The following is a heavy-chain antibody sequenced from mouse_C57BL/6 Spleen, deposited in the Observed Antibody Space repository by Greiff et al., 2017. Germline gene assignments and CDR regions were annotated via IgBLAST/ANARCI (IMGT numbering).Heavy chain of an antibody. CDR3: ARGRSYYGYDGYFDV. Sequence: QVQLKQPGAELVRPGTSVKLSCKASGYTFTSYWMHWVKQRPGQGLEWIGVIDPSDSYTNYNQKFKGKATLTVDTSSSTAYMQLSSLTSEDSAVYFGARGRSYYGYDGYFDVWGTGTTVTVSS. D-gene: IGHD2-2*01. CDR1: GYTFTSYW. J-gene: IGHJ1*03. V-gene: IGHV1-59*01. CDR2: IDPSDSYT.